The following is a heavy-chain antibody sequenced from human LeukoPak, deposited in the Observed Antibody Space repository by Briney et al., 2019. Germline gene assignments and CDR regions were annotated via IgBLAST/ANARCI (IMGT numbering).Heavy chain of an antibody. D-gene: IGHD3-22*01. J-gene: IGHJ4*02. CDR2: INPNSGGT. CDR3: ATLNPNYYDSSGYYYTES. V-gene: IGHV1-2*02. CDR1: GYTFTGYY. Sequence: ASVKVSCKASGYTFTGYYMHWVRQAPGQGLEWMGWINPNSGGTNYAQKFQGRVTMTRDTSISTAYMELSRLRSDDTAVYYCATLNPNYYDSSGYYYTESWGQGTLVTVSS.